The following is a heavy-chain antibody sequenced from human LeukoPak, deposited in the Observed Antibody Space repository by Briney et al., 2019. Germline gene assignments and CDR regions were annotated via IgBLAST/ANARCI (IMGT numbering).Heavy chain of an antibody. CDR1: GGSISSSSYY. J-gene: IGHJ6*03. Sequence: SETLSLTCTVSGGSISSSSYYWGWIRQPPGKGLEWIGSIYYSGSTYYNPSLKSRVTISVDTSKNQFSLKLSSVTAADTAVYYCARDRVNSGSGTPVHYYYYMDVWGKGTTATISS. D-gene: IGHD3-10*01. CDR2: IYYSGST. V-gene: IGHV4-39*07. CDR3: ARDRVNSGSGTPVHYYYYMDV.